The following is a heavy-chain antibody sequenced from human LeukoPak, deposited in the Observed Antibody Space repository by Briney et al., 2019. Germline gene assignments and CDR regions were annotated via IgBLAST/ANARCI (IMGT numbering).Heavy chain of an antibody. CDR1: GFTFSSYG. V-gene: IGHV3-30*18. CDR3: AKTLATGGGSYNMDV. D-gene: IGHD2-8*02. J-gene: IGHJ6*02. CDR2: ISYDGSNN. Sequence: GGSPRLSCAASGFTFSSYGMHWVRQAPGKGLEWVAFISYDGSNNYYADSVKGRFTISRDNSKNTLFLQMSSLRAEDTALYYCAKTLATGGGSYNMDVWGQGTTVTVS.